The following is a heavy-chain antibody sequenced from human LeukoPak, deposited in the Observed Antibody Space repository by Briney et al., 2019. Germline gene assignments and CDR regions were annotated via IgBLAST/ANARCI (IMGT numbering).Heavy chain of an antibody. J-gene: IGHJ3*02. CDR3: VRHHKYCSSTSCYKVGDPTDAFAI. D-gene: IGHD2-2*01. V-gene: IGHV4-39*01. CDR1: GGSISSSSYY. CDR2: IYYSGST. Sequence: KPSETLSLTCTVSGGSISSSSYYWGWIRQPPGKGLEGIGSIYYSGSTYYNPSLQSRITVSVDTSKNQFSLKLSSVTAADTAVYYCVRHHKYCSSTSCYKVGDPTDAFAIWGLGTMVTVSS.